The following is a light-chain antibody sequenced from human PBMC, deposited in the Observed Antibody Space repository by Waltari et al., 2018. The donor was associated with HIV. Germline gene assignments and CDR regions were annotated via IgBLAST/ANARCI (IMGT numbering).Light chain of an antibody. J-gene: IGLJ3*02. CDR3: VLYMGSGIWV. Sequence: QTVVTQEPSFSVSPGGTVPLTCGFSSCSVSTSSSPSWYQQTPGQAPRTLIYSTNTRSSGVPDRFSGSILGNKAALTITGAQADDESDYYCVLYMGSGIWVFGGGTKLTVL. CDR1: SCSVSTSSS. CDR2: STN. V-gene: IGLV8-61*01.